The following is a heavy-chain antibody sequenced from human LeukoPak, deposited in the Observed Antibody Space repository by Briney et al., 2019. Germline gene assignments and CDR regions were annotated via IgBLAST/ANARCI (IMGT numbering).Heavy chain of an antibody. CDR3: AELGITMIGGV. Sequence: GGSLRLSCAASGFTFSSYEMNWVRQATGKGREWVSYISSSGSTIYYAAPVKGRFTISRDNAKNSLYLQMNSLRAEDTAVYYCAELGITMIGGVWGKGTTVTISS. D-gene: IGHD3-10*02. CDR2: ISSSGSTI. CDR1: GFTFSSYE. V-gene: IGHV3-48*03. J-gene: IGHJ6*04.